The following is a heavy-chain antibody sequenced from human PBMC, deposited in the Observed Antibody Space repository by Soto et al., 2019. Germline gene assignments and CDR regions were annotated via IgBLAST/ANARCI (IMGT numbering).Heavy chain of an antibody. CDR2: IKDGGYT. D-gene: IGHD5-12*01. J-gene: IGHJ4*02. CDR3: ARGQEGVVATH. V-gene: IGHV4-34*01. CDR1: GGSLSGYY. Sequence: QVQLQQWGAGLLKPSETLSLSCAVNGGSLSGYYWSWIRQPPGKGLEWIGEIKDGGYTNYSPSLKSRATISSDTSNNQFSLRLNSVTAADTGVYCARGQEGVVATHWDQGALVTVSS.